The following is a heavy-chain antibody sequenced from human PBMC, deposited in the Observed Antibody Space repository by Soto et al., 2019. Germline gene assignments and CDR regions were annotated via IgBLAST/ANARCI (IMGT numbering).Heavy chain of an antibody. V-gene: IGHV4-61*01. CDR2: IYYSGST. D-gene: IGHD4-4*01. J-gene: IGHJ4*02. CDR3: ARDPPDFHSAFDS. CDR1: GGSVSSGSYY. Sequence: SETLSLTCTVSGGSVSSGSYYWSWIRQPPRKGLEWIGYIYYSGSTNYNPSLKSRITINPDTSHNQFSLQLNSVTPEDTAVYYCARDPPDFHSAFDSWGQGTLVTVSS.